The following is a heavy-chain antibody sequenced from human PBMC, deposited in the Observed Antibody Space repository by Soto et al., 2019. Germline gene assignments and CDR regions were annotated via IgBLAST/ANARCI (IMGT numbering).Heavy chain of an antibody. J-gene: IGHJ6*03. Sequence: ASVKVSCKASGYTFTSYAMHWVRQAPGQRLEWMGWINAGNGNTKYSQKFQGRVTITRDTSASTAYMELSSLRSEDTAVYYCARDPFVVPAAMFSYYMDVWGKGTTVTVSS. V-gene: IGHV1-3*01. CDR1: GYTFTSYA. CDR3: ARDPFVVPAAMFSYYMDV. CDR2: INAGNGNT. D-gene: IGHD2-2*01.